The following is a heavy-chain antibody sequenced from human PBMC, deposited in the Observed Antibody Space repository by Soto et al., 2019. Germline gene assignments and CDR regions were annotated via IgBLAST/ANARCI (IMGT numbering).Heavy chain of an antibody. J-gene: IGHJ6*02. CDR2: ISAYNGNT. V-gene: IGHV1-18*01. Sequence: QVQLVQSGAEVKKPGASVKVSCKASGYTFTSYGISWVRQAPGHGLEWMGWISAYNGNTNYAQKLQGRVTMTTDTSTSTAYMELRSLRSDDTAVYYCATQACGGDCSTYYYYYGMDVWGQGTTVTVSS. CDR3: ATQACGGDCSTYYYYYGMDV. D-gene: IGHD2-21*02. CDR1: GYTFTSYG.